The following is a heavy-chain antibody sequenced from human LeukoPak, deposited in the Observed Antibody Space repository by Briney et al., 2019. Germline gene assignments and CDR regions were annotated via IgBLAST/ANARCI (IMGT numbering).Heavy chain of an antibody. Sequence: ASVKVCCKASGYTFTGYGISWVRQAPGQGLEWMGWISAYNGNTNYAQKLQGRVTMTTDTSTSTAYMELRSLRSDDTAVYYCARDSSSWYYYYYGMDVWGQGTTVTVSS. D-gene: IGHD6-13*01. V-gene: IGHV1-18*01. CDR1: GYTFTGYG. CDR2: ISAYNGNT. CDR3: ARDSSSWYYYYYGMDV. J-gene: IGHJ6*02.